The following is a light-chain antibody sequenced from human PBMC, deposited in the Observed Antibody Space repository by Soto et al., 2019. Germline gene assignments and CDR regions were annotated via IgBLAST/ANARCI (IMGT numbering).Light chain of an antibody. J-gene: IGKJ1*01. CDR1: QSVFSN. V-gene: IGKV3D-15*01. CDR2: GAS. Sequence: EIVMTQSPATLSVSPGERATLSCRSSQSVFSNLAWYQKKAGQAPRLLIYGASTRATGIPARFSGSGSGTEFTLTISSLQSVDFAVYYCQQYNYWPPGTFGQGTKVDIK. CDR3: QQYNYWPPGT.